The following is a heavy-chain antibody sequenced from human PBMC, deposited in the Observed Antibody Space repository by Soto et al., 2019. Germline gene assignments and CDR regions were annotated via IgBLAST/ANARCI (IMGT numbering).Heavy chain of an antibody. D-gene: IGHD5-18*01. J-gene: IGHJ4*02. CDR2: TYYRSKWYN. CDR1: GDSVSSNSAA. V-gene: IGHV6-1*01. CDR3: ASGAYNYGRPFDY. Sequence: QVQLQQSGPGLVKPSQTLSLTCAISGDSVSSNSAAWNWIRQSPSRGLEGLGRTYYRSKWYNGYAVSVQSRITINPGPAKNQFSLQLHSVTPEDTSAYYCASGAYNYGRPFDYWGQGTLVSVSS.